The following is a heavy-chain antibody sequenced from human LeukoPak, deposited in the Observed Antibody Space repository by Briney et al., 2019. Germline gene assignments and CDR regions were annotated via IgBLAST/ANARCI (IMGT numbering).Heavy chain of an antibody. V-gene: IGHV3-23*01. CDR3: AKDPAPDY. CDR1: GFPFSTYA. Sequence: GGSLRLSCAASGFPFSTYAMNWVRQDPDKGLEWIAGISGKGNGTYYADSVKGRFTISRDNSKNTLYLQMNSLRAEDTAVYYCAKDPAPDYWGQGTLVTVSS. J-gene: IGHJ4*02. CDR2: ISGKGNGT.